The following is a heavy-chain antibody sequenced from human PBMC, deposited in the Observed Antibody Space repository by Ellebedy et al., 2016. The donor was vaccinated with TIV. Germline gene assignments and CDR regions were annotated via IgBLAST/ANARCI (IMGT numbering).Heavy chain of an antibody. CDR2: IIPILGIA. V-gene: IGHV1-69*04. CDR1: GGTFSSYA. Sequence: ASVKVSCKASGGTFSSYAISWVRQAPGQGLEWMGRIIPILGIANYAQKFQGRVTITADKSTSTAYMELSSLRSEDTAVYYCARDRGYKFDDSSGYPDYWGQGTLVTVSS. D-gene: IGHD3-22*01. J-gene: IGHJ4*02. CDR3: ARDRGYKFDDSSGYPDY.